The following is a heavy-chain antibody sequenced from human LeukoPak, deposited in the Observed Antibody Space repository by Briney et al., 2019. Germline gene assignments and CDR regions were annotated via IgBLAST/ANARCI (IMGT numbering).Heavy chain of an antibody. CDR3: ARDKAFWSGYAFYYYYYYMDV. CDR1: GFTFSSYA. V-gene: IGHV3-23*01. D-gene: IGHD3-3*01. CDR2: ISGSGGST. Sequence: GGSLRLSCAASGFTFSSYAMSWVRQAPGKGLEWVSAISGSGGSTYYADSVKGRFTISRDNSKNTLYPQMNSLRAEDTAVYYCARDKAFWSGYAFYYYYYYMDVWGKGTTVTVSS. J-gene: IGHJ6*03.